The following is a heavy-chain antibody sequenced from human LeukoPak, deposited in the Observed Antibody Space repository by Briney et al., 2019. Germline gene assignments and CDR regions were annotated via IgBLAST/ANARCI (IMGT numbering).Heavy chain of an antibody. J-gene: IGHJ6*02. CDR3: ASSWFGELNYGMDV. CDR1: GYTFAKHA. V-gene: IGHV1-3*01. Sequence: ASVKVSCKASGYTFAKHAIHWVRQAPGQRLEWMGWINAGNGDTRYSQKFQGGVTITRDTSARTAYMELSSLRSDDTAVYYCASSWFGELNYGMDVWGQGTTVTVSS. CDR2: INAGNGDT. D-gene: IGHD3-10*01.